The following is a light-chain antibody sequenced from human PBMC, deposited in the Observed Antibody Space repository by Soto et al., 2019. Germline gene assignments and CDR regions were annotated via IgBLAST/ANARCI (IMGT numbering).Light chain of an antibody. CDR2: EVR. CDR3: SSYRSSTNFV. CDR1: SSDVGAYNY. J-gene: IGLJ1*01. V-gene: IGLV2-14*01. Sequence: QSVLTQPASVSGSPGQSITISCTGTSSDVGAYNYVSWYQQYPGRAPKVIIFEVRKRPSGVSTRFSGSKSGDTASLTISGLQAEDEADYYCSSYRSSTNFVLGNGTKVT.